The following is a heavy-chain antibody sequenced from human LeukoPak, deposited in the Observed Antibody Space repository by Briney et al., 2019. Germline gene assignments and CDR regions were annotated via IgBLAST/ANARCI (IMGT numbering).Heavy chain of an antibody. D-gene: IGHD4-23*01. V-gene: IGHV3-23*01. CDR3: AKGPVVNFDY. CDR1: GFTFSAYA. CDR2: ISGSGSST. J-gene: IGHJ4*02. Sequence: PGGSLRLSCAASGFTFSAYAMNWVRQAPAKGLEWVSGISGSGSSTYYGDSVKGRFTIYRDNSKNTLYLQMNSLRVEDTAVYYCAKGPVVNFDYWGQGTLVTVSS.